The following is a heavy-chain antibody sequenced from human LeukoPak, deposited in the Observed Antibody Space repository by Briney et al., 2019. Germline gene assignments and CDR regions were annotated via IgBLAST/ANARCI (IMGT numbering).Heavy chain of an antibody. Sequence: PGGSLRLSCAASGFTFSSYAMNWVHRAPGKGLEWVSAIRGSGDTSYYADSVKGRFTISRDNSKNTLYLQLNSLSAEDTAVYYCAKGVGSSWLRRLGFDSWGQGTLVTASS. CDR2: IRGSGDTS. D-gene: IGHD6-13*01. J-gene: IGHJ4*02. V-gene: IGHV3-23*01. CDR3: AKGVGSSWLRRLGFDS. CDR1: GFTFSSYA.